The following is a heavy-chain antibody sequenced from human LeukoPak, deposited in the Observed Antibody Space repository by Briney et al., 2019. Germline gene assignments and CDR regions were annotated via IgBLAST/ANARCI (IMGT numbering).Heavy chain of an antibody. J-gene: IGHJ4*02. CDR1: GYTFTSYG. CDR3: ASYIVATIKMAPFDY. Sequence: GASVKVSCKASGYTFTSYGISWVRQAPGQGLEWMGWISAYNGNTNYAQKFQGRVTITADESTSTAYMELSSLRSEDTAVYYCASYIVATIKMAPFDYWGQGTLVTVSS. V-gene: IGHV1-18*01. CDR2: ISAYNGNT. D-gene: IGHD5-12*01.